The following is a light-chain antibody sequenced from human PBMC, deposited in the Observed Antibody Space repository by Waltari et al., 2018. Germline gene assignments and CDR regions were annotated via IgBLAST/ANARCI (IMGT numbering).Light chain of an antibody. J-gene: IGLJ3*02. Sequence: QSALTQPASVSGSPGQSIAISCTGSSSNIGGYNYVSWYQHHPGKAPRLIIYEVSNRPSGVSNRFSGSKSANTASLTISGLQAEDEAYYYCSSYTGANTLGVFGGGTKLTVL. CDR1: SSNIGGYNY. V-gene: IGLV2-14*01. CDR3: SSYTGANTLGV. CDR2: EVS.